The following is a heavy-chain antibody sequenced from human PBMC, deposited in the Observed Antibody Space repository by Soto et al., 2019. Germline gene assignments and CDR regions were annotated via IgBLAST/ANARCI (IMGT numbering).Heavy chain of an antibody. CDR3: ARVGSGLYGMDV. J-gene: IGHJ6*02. CDR1: GFIFSSYG. D-gene: IGHD3-10*01. CDR2: IWSDGSNK. Sequence: GGSLRLSCEASGFIFSSYGMHWVRQAPGKGLEWVAIIWSDGSNKYYADSVKGRFTMSRDNSKNTLYLQMNSLRAEDTAVYYCARVGSGLYGMDVWGQGTTVTVSS. V-gene: IGHV3-33*01.